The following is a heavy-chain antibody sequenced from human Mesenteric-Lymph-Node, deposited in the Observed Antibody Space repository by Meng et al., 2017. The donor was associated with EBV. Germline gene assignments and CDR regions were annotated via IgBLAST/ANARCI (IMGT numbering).Heavy chain of an antibody. Sequence: VLLVGSGGGSCRPGGSLSLSCAASGFTFNYFWMHWVRQAPGKGLEWVSRISTDGSGTYYADSVQGRFTISRDSAKNTLYLQMNNLRAEDTAVYYCVREGKDAWYFDVWGRGTLVTVSS. J-gene: IGHJ2*01. CDR3: VREGKDAWYFDV. V-gene: IGHV3-74*01. CDR1: GFTFNYFW. CDR2: ISTDGSGT.